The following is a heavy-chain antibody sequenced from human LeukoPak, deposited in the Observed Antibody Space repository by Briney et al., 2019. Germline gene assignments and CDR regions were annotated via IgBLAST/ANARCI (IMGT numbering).Heavy chain of an antibody. V-gene: IGHV4-4*09. J-gene: IGHJ4*02. D-gene: IGHD4-11*01. CDR3: ATFYSNSLYFDY. CDR2: TYTSGST. Sequence: SETLSLTCTVSGGSISTYYWSWIRQSPGKGLEWIGYTYTSGSTNYNPSLRSRVTISVDTSKNQLSLKLSSVTAADTAVYYCATFYSNSLYFDYWGQGTLVTVSS. CDR1: GGSISTYY.